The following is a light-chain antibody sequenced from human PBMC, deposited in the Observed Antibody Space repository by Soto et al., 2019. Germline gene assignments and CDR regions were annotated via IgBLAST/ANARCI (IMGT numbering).Light chain of an antibody. CDR1: QSVSSSY. V-gene: IGKV3-20*01. Sequence: IALTQSPGTLSLSPGERATLSCRASQSVSSSYLAWYQQKHGQAPRLIIYGASSRATGIPDRSSGSGSGTDCTITISRLETEDFAVYYCQQYGSSPWTFGQGTKVDIK. CDR2: GAS. CDR3: QQYGSSPWT. J-gene: IGKJ1*01.